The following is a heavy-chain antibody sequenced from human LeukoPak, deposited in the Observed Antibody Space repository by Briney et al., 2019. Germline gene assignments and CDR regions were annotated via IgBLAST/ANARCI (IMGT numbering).Heavy chain of an antibody. J-gene: IGHJ4*02. CDR2: ISYDGSNK. CDR1: GFTFSSYA. D-gene: IGHD3-22*01. V-gene: IGHV3-30*04. CDR3: ARDGHPVLAQYITMIVVVISHFDY. Sequence: QAGGSLRLSCAASGFTFSSYAMHWVRQAPGKGLEWVAVISYDGSNKYYADSVKGRFTISRDNYKNTLYLQMNSLRAEDTAVYYCARDGHPVLAQYITMIVVVISHFDYWGQGTLVTVSS.